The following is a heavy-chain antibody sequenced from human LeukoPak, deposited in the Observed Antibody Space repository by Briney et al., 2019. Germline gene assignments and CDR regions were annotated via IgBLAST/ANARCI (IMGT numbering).Heavy chain of an antibody. CDR1: SSYA. Sequence: SSYAMSWVRQAPGKGLEWIGSIDYSGTTYYNPSLKRRLTISINTSKNQFSLKLAAVTAADTAVYYCARHGSRGSLNWFDPWGQGTLITVSS. CDR3: ARHGSRGSLNWFDP. CDR2: IDYSGTT. J-gene: IGHJ5*02. D-gene: IGHD3-10*01. V-gene: IGHV4-39*01.